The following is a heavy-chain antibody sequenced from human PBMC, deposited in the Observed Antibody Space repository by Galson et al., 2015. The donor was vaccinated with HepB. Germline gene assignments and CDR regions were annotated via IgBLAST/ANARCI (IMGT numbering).Heavy chain of an antibody. V-gene: IGHV1-18*04. CDR3: ASNRGTYDFWSGYPLDV. CDR1: GYTFTSYG. Sequence: QSGAEVKKPGASVKVSCKASGYTFTSYGISWVRQAPGQGLEWMGWISAYNGNTNYAQKLQGRVTMTTDTSTSTAYVELRSLRSDDTAVYYCASNRGTYDFWSGYPLDVWGKGTTVTVSS. D-gene: IGHD3-3*01. J-gene: IGHJ6*04. CDR2: ISAYNGNT.